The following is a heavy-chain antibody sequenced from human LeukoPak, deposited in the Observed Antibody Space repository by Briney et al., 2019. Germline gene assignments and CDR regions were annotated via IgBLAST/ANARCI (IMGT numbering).Heavy chain of an antibody. CDR2: IDPNSGGT. Sequence: GASVKVSCKTSGYTFTAHYIHWVRQAPGQGLEWMGWIDPNSGGTNYAQKFLGSVTMTGDTSINTAFMEIRRLGSDDTAIYYCARGRGTTMVRGVITNYFDLWGRGSLVTVSS. CDR1: GYTFTAHY. V-gene: IGHV1-2*02. D-gene: IGHD3-10*01. J-gene: IGHJ2*01. CDR3: ARGRGTTMVRGVITNYFDL.